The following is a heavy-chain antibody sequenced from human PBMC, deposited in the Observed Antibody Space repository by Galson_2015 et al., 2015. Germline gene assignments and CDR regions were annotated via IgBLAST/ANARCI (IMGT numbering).Heavy chain of an antibody. Sequence: QSGAEVKKPGESLKISCKGSGYSFTSYWIGWVRQMPGKGLEWMGIIYPGDSDTRYSPSFQGQVTISADKSISTAYLQWSSLKASDTAMYYCARQGRSDYDSSNAFDIWGQGTMVTVSS. J-gene: IGHJ3*02. V-gene: IGHV5-51*01. D-gene: IGHD3-22*01. CDR2: IYPGDSDT. CDR1: GYSFTSYW. CDR3: ARQGRSDYDSSNAFDI.